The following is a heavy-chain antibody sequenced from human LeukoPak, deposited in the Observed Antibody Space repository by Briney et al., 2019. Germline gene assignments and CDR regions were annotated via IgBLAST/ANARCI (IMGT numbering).Heavy chain of an antibody. CDR2: IYTSGST. CDR3: ARLNYDFWSVNWFDP. V-gene: IGHV4-4*09. Sequence: SETLSLTCTVSGGSISSYYWSWIRQPPGKGLEWIGYIYTSGSTNYNPSLKSRVTISVDTSKNQFSLELSSVTAADTAVYYCARLNYDFWSVNWFDPWGQGTLVTVSS. D-gene: IGHD3-3*01. J-gene: IGHJ5*02. CDR1: GGSISSYY.